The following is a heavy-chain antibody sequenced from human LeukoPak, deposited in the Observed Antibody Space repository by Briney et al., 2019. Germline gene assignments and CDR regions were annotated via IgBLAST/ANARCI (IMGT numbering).Heavy chain of an antibody. V-gene: IGHV3-30*02. CDR3: AKALWPYYYDSSGPGD. CDR2: IRYDGSNK. D-gene: IGHD3-22*01. Sequence: GGSLRLSCAASGFTVSSNYMSWVRQAPGKGLEWVAFIRYDGSNKYYADSVKGRFTISRDNSKNTLYLQMNSLRAEDTAVYYCAKALWPYYYDSSGPGDWGQGTLVTVSS. J-gene: IGHJ4*02. CDR1: GFTVSSNY.